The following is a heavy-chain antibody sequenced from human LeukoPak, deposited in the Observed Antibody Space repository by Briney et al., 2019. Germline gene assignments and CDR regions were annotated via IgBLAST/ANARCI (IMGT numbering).Heavy chain of an antibody. J-gene: IGHJ3*02. V-gene: IGHV3-33*01. CDR1: GFTFRSYG. D-gene: IGHD4-23*01. Sequence: GGSLRLSCAASGFTFRSYGMHWDRQAPGKGPEWVAVIWYDGSKKYYADSVKGRFTISRDNSKNTLYLQMNSLRAEDTAVYYCARGLGGNSAAFDIWGQGTMVTVSS. CDR2: IWYDGSKK. CDR3: ARGLGGNSAAFDI.